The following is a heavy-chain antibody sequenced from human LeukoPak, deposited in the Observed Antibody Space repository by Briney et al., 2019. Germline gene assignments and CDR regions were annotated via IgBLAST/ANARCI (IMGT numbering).Heavy chain of an antibody. V-gene: IGHV3-11*05. CDR1: GFTFSDYY. Sequence: PGGSLRLSCAASGFTFSDYYMSWIRQAPGKGLEWVSYISSSSSYTNYADSVKGRFTISRDNAKNLLYLQMNSLRAEDTAVYYCARDRTVVTPGDAFDIWGQGTMVTVSS. J-gene: IGHJ3*02. CDR3: ARDRTVVTPGDAFDI. D-gene: IGHD4-23*01. CDR2: ISSSSSYT.